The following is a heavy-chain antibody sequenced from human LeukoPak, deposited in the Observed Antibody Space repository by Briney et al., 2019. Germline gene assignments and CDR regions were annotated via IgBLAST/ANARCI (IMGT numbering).Heavy chain of an antibody. D-gene: IGHD3-22*01. Sequence: GGSLRLSCAASGFTFSSYWMSWVRQAPGKGLDWVANIKQDGSEKYYVDSVKGRFTISRDNAKNSLYLQMNSLRAEDTAVYYCARDGPAKYYYDSSGYYSDAFDIWGQGTMVTVSS. J-gene: IGHJ3*02. CDR2: IKQDGSEK. V-gene: IGHV3-7*01. CDR1: GFTFSSYW. CDR3: ARDGPAKYYYDSSGYYSDAFDI.